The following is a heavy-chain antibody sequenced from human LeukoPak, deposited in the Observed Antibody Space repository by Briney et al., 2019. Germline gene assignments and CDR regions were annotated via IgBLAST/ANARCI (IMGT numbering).Heavy chain of an antibody. V-gene: IGHV1-69*04. Sequence: SVKVSCKASGGTFSSYAIIWVRQAPGQGLEWMGRIIPILGIANYAQKFQGRVTITADKSTSTAYMELSSLRSEDTAVYYCARARIDPKNWFDPWGQGTLVTVSS. CDR2: IIPILGIA. CDR1: GGTFSSYA. J-gene: IGHJ5*02. CDR3: ARARIDPKNWFDP.